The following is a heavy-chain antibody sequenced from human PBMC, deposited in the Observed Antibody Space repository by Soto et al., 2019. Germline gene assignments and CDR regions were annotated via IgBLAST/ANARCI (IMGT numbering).Heavy chain of an antibody. CDR1: GGSISSYY. CDR2: IYYSGST. Sequence: SETLSLTCTVSGGSISSYYWSWIRQPPGTGLEWIGYIYYSGSTNYNPSLKSRVTISVDTSKNQFSLKLSSVTAADTAVYYCARLIAAPYYFDYWGQGTLVTVSS. D-gene: IGHD6-13*01. V-gene: IGHV4-59*01. J-gene: IGHJ4*02. CDR3: ARLIAAPYYFDY.